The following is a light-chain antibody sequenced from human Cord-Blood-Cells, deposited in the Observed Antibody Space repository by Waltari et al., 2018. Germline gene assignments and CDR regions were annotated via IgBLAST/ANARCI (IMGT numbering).Light chain of an antibody. CDR2: DAS. CDR3: QQRSNWIT. V-gene: IGKV3-11*01. J-gene: IGKJ5*01. CDR1: QSVSSY. Sequence: EIVLTQSTATLSLSPGERATHSCRASQSVSSYLAWYQQKPGQAPRLLIYDASNRATGIPARFSGSGSGTDFTLTISSLEPEDFAVYYCQQRSNWITFGQGTRLEIK.